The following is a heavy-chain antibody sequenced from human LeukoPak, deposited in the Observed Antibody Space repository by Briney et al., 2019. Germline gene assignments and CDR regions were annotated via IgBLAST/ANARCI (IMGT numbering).Heavy chain of an antibody. V-gene: IGHV3-21*01. CDR2: ISSSSSYI. D-gene: IGHD2-21*01. CDR1: GFTFSSYS. Sequence: PGGSLRLSCAASGFTFSSYSMNWVRQAPGKGLEWVSSISSSSSYIYYADSVKGRFTISRDNAKNSLYLQMNSLRAEDTAVYYCARQGAAVVGYYFDYWGQGTLVTVSS. CDR3: ARQGAAVVGYYFDY. J-gene: IGHJ4*02.